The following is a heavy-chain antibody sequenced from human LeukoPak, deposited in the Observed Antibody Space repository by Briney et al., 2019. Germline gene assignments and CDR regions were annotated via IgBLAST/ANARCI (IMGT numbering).Heavy chain of an antibody. D-gene: IGHD3-3*01. V-gene: IGHV4-39*07. CDR1: GGSISSSSYY. J-gene: IGHJ5*02. CDR3: ARAAADFWSAFNWFDP. Sequence: SETLSLTCTVSGGSISSSSYYWGWIRQPPGKGLGWIGSIYYSGSTYYNPSLKSRVTISVDTSKNQFSLKLSSVTAADTAVYYCARAAADFWSAFNWFDPWGQGTLVTVSS. CDR2: IYYSGST.